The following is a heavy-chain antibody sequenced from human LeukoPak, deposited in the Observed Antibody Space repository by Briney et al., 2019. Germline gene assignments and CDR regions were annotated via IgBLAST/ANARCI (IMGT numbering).Heavy chain of an antibody. CDR3: ARIEDYGGNSVNY. CDR2: IYYSGST. D-gene: IGHD4-23*01. Sequence: SETLSRTCTVSGGSISSYYWSWIRQPPGKGLEWIGYIYYSGSTNYNPSLKSRVTISVDTSKNQFSLKLSSVTAADTAVYYCARIEDYGGNSVNYWGQGTLVTVSS. CDR1: GGSISSYY. J-gene: IGHJ4*02. V-gene: IGHV4-59*01.